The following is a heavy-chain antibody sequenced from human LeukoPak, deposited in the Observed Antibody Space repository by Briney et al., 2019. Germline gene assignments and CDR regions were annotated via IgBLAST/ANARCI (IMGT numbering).Heavy chain of an antibody. CDR2: ISGSGGST. J-gene: IGHJ3*02. D-gene: IGHD2-2*01. CDR1: GFTFSSYA. Sequence: PGGSLRLSCAASGFTFSSYAMSWVRQAPGKGLEWVSAISGSGGSTYYADSVKGRFTISRDNSKNTLYLQMNSLRSEDTAVYYCARGDQRNCSSTSCPRGAFDIWGQGTMVTVSS. V-gene: IGHV3-23*01. CDR3: ARGDQRNCSSTSCPRGAFDI.